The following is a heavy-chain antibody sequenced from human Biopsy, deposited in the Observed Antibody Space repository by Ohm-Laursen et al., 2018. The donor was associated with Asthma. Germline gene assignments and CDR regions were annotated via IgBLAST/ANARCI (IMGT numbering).Heavy chain of an antibody. Sequence: GSLRLSCAASGFTVSRDHMFWVRQAPGKGLEWVSVIYSGGTSDTADSARARFTISRDFYKNTLYLQMDSLIAEDAAVYYCARGDSSGWSHYYFDYWGQGTLVTVSS. V-gene: IGHV3-53*01. J-gene: IGHJ4*02. CDR3: ARGDSSGWSHYYFDY. CDR2: IYSGGTS. CDR1: GFTVSRDH. D-gene: IGHD6-19*01.